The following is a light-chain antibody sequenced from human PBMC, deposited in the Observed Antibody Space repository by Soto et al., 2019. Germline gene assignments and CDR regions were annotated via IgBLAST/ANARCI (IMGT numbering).Light chain of an antibody. Sequence: EIVLTQSPATLSLSPGERATLSCRASQSVSSYLAWYQQKPGQAPRLLIYDASNRATGIPARFSGSGYGTDCTLTISSLEPEDFAVYYCQQRSNWPLGGTVGPGTKVDIK. CDR3: QQRSNWPLGGT. J-gene: IGKJ3*01. CDR2: DAS. V-gene: IGKV3-11*01. CDR1: QSVSSY.